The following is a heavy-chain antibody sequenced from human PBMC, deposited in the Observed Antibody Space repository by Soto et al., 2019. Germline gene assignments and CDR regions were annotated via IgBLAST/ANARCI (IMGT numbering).Heavy chain of an antibody. V-gene: IGHV3-23*01. J-gene: IGHJ4*02. CDR1: GFTFSSYA. CDR2: ISGSGGST. CDR3: AKGTTLAAAGYYFDY. Sequence: GGSLRLSCAASGFTFSSYAMSWVRQAPGKGLEWVSAISGSGGSTYYADSVKGRFTISRDNSKNTLYLQMNSLGAEDTAVYYCAKGTTLAAAGYYFDYWGQGTLVTVSS. D-gene: IGHD6-13*01.